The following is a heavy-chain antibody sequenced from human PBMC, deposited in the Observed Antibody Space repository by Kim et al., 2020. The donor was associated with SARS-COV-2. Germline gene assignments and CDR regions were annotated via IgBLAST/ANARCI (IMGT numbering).Heavy chain of an antibody. J-gene: IGHJ3*02. D-gene: IGHD3-10*01. V-gene: IGHV4-30-2*01. CDR3: ARGEGWVGASGVFDI. Sequence: NPSLESRVTISLDRSKNQFSLKLNSVTAADTAVYYCARGEGWVGASGVFDIWGQGTMVTVSS.